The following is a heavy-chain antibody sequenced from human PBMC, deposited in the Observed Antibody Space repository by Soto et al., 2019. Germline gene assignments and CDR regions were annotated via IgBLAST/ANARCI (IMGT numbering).Heavy chain of an antibody. V-gene: IGHV1-69*13. D-gene: IGHD3-22*01. CDR1: GGTFSSYA. CDR3: ARELPPPYDSSGYSYFQH. J-gene: IGHJ1*01. Sequence: SVKVSCKASGGTFSSYAISWVRQAPGQGLEWMGGIIPIFGTANYAQKFQGRVTITADESTSTAYMELSSLRSEDTAVYYCARELPPPYDSSGYSYFQHWGQGTLVTVSS. CDR2: IIPIFGTA.